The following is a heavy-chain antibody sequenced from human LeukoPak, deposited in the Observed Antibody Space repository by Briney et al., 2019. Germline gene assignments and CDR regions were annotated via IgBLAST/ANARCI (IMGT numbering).Heavy chain of an antibody. J-gene: IGHJ4*02. CDR3: ARLFRLVPGYYFDY. D-gene: IGHD6-19*01. V-gene: IGHV4-61*02. Sequence: SQTLSLTCTVSGGSISSGSYYWSWIRQPAGKGLEWIGRIYTSGSTNYNPSLKSRVTISVDTSKNQFSLKLSSVTAADTAVYYCARLFRLVPGYYFDYWGQGTLVTVSS. CDR2: IYTSGST. CDR1: GGSISSGSYY.